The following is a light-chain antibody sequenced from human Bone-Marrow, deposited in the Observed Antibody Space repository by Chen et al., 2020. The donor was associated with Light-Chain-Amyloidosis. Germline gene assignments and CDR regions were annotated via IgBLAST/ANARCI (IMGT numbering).Light chain of an antibody. Sequence: SYVLTQPSSVSVAPGQTATIACGGNNIGSTSVHWYQQTPGQAPLLVVYDSDRPSGIPERLSGSNSGNTVTLTISRVEAGDEADYYCQVWDRSSDRPVFGGGTKLTVL. V-gene: IGLV3-21*02. CDR2: DS. J-gene: IGLJ3*02. CDR3: QVWDRSSDRPV. CDR1: NIGSTS.